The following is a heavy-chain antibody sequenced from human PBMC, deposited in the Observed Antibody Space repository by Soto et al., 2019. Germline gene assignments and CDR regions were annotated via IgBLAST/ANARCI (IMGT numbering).Heavy chain of an antibody. Sequence: EVQLVESGGGLVQPGESLRLSCAASGFTFSAYWMHWVRQAPGKGLMWVSHINSDGRTTTYADSVKGRFTISRDNAKNMLYLQMNSLRAEDTAVYYCVRDHSAYDAEFDFWSRGSQVTVSS. CDR3: VRDHSAYDAEFDF. D-gene: IGHD5-12*01. J-gene: IGHJ4*02. CDR2: INSDGRTT. V-gene: IGHV3-74*01. CDR1: GFTFSAYW.